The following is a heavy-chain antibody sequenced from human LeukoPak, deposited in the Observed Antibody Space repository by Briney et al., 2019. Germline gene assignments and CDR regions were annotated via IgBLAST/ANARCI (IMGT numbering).Heavy chain of an antibody. J-gene: IGHJ4*02. CDR1: GFTFSSYW. D-gene: IGHD3-3*01. CDR2: IISDGSST. V-gene: IGHV3-74*01. Sequence: PGGSLRLSCAASGFTFSSYWLHWVRQAPGKGLVWVSRIISDGSSTSYADSVKGRFTISRDNAKNTLYLQMNSLRAEDTAVYYCASIFEDYYDFWSGYLPIDYWGQGTLVTVFS. CDR3: ASIFEDYYDFWSGYLPIDY.